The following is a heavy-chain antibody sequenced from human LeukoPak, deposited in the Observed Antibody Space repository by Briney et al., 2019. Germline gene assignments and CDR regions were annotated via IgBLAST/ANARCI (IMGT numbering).Heavy chain of an antibody. CDR3: ARVGSGYFDY. D-gene: IGHD3-10*01. V-gene: IGHV3-53*04. CDR1: GFTVSSNY. J-gene: IGHJ4*02. CDR2: IYSGGST. Sequence: GGSLRLSCAASGFTVSSNYMSWVRQAPGKGLEWVSVIYSGGSTYYADSVKGRFTISRHNSKNTLYLQTNSLRAEDTAVYYCARVGSGYFDYWGQGTLVTVSS.